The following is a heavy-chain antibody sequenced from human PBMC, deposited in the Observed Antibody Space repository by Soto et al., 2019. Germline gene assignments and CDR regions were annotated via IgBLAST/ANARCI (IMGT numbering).Heavy chain of an antibody. D-gene: IGHD5-18*01. Sequence: QLQLQESGSGLVKPSQTLSLTCAVSGGSISSGGYSWRWIRQPPGKGLEWIGYIYHSGSTYYNPSLKSRVTTAVDRFKTQFSLKLSSVTAADTAVYYCARGEYRYGPRSQGHAFDIWGQGTMVTVSS. CDR3: ARGEYRYGPRSQGHAFDI. CDR1: GGSISSGGYS. V-gene: IGHV4-30-2*01. CDR2: IYHSGST. J-gene: IGHJ3*02.